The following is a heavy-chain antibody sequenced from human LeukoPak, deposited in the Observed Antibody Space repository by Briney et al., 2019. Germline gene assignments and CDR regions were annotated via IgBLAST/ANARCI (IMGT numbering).Heavy chain of an antibody. CDR3: TRDGASERQLVSLPYNWFDP. CDR1: GFTFSDYY. Sequence: GGSLRLSCAASGFTFSDYYMSWIRQAPGKGLEWVSYISSSGSTIYYADSVKGRFTISRDNAKNSLYLQMNNLRAEDTALYYCTRDGASERQLVSLPYNWFDPWGQGTLVTVSS. CDR2: ISSSGSTI. V-gene: IGHV3-11*01. D-gene: IGHD6-13*01. J-gene: IGHJ5*02.